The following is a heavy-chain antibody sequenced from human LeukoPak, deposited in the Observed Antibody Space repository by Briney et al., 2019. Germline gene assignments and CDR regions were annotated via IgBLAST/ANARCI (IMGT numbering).Heavy chain of an antibody. CDR3: AKDLSGSYYNFDF. V-gene: IGHV3-30*18. Sequence: PGGSLRLSCAASGFTFSSYGMHWVRQAPGKGLEWVAVISYDGSNKYYADSVKGRFTISRDNSKNTLYLQMNSLRTEDTAVYYCAKDLSGSYYNFDFWGQGTVVTVSS. D-gene: IGHD1-26*01. CDR2: ISYDGSNK. CDR1: GFTFSSYG. J-gene: IGHJ4*02.